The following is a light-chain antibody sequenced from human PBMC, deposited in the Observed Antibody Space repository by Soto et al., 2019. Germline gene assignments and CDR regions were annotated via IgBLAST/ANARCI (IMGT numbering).Light chain of an antibody. CDR1: QSVSSNY. Sequence: EIVLTQSPGTLSVSPGERVTLSCRASQSVSSNYLDWYQQRPGQAPRLLIFGASYRATGIPDRFSGSGSGTDFTLTISRLEPEDFAVYYCQQYSNSPPEFTFGPGTKVDSK. CDR3: QQYSNSPPEFT. CDR2: GAS. J-gene: IGKJ3*01. V-gene: IGKV3-20*01.